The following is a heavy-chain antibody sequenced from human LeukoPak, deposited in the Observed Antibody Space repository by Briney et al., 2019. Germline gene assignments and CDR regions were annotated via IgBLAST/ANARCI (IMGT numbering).Heavy chain of an antibody. Sequence: SVKVSCKASGGTFSSYAISWVRQAAGQGIEWMGGIIPIFGTANYAQKFQGRVTITADESTITAYMELSSLRSEDTAVYYCARDRVVVVPAAQAIYYYYYGMDVWGQGTTVTVSS. D-gene: IGHD2-2*01. J-gene: IGHJ6*02. CDR2: IIPIFGTA. CDR3: ARDRVVVVPAAQAIYYYYYGMDV. CDR1: GGTFSSYA. V-gene: IGHV1-69*13.